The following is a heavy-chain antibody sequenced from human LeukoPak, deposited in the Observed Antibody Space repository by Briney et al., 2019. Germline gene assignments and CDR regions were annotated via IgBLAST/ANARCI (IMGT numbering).Heavy chain of an antibody. CDR3: ARLNPQYSRFDY. Sequence: SETLSLTCAVSGGSISSSNWWSWVRQPPGKGLEWIGYIYCSGSTNYNPSLKSRVTISVDTSKNQFSLKLSSVTAADTAVYYCARLNPQYSRFDYWGQGTLVTVSS. V-gene: IGHV4-4*02. CDR1: GGSISSSNW. J-gene: IGHJ4*02. D-gene: IGHD5-18*01. CDR2: IYCSGST.